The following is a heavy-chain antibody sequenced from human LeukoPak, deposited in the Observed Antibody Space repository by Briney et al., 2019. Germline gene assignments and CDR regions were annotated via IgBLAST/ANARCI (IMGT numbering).Heavy chain of an antibody. CDR1: GYSFSTTY. CDR2: ISAYNGGT. CDR3: ARGGTYYPCIDY. J-gene: IGHJ4*01. Sequence: ASVRVSSKASGYSFSTTYINWVRQAPGQGLEWMGRISAYNGGTAYAQKFQGRVTMTTDSSTTTAYMDLASLRSDDTAVYYCARGGTYYPCIDYWGQGTLVTVSS. D-gene: IGHD1-26*01. V-gene: IGHV1-18*01.